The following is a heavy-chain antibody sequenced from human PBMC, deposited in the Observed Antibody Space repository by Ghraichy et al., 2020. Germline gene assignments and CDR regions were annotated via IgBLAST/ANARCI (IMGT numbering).Heavy chain of an antibody. CDR3: AREGRKFLEWLLRYYYYGMDV. V-gene: IGHV3-21*01. CDR2: ISSSSSYI. J-gene: IGHJ6*02. CDR1: GFTFSSYS. Sequence: LSLTCAASGFTFSSYSMNWVRQAPGKGLEWVSSISSSSSYIYYADSVKGRFTISRDNAKNSLYLQMNSLRAEDTAVYYCAREGRKFLEWLLRYYYYGMDVWGQGTTVTVSS. D-gene: IGHD3-3*01.